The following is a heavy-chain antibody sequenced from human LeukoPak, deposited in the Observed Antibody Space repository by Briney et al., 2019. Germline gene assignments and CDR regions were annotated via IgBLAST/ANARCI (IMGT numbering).Heavy chain of an antibody. CDR3: AREKPDYGDPY. V-gene: IGHV3-7*01. CDR2: IKQDGSEK. J-gene: IGHJ4*02. CDR1: GFTFSTYW. Sequence: PGGSLRLSCAASGFTFSTYWRSWVRQAPGKGLEWVANIKQDGSEKKYVDSVKGRFTISRDNAKNSLYLQMNSLRAEDTAVYYCAREKPDYGDPYWGQGTLVTVSS. D-gene: IGHD4-17*01.